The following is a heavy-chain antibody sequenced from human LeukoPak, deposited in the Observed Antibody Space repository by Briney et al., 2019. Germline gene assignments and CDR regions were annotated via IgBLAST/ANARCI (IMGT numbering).Heavy chain of an antibody. J-gene: IGHJ4*02. Sequence: SETLSLTCTVSGGSISSYYWSWIRQPPGKGLEWIGYIYYSGSTNYNPSLKSRVTISVDTSKNQFSLKLSSVTAADTAVYYCARDRGSSGPYLDYWGQGTLVTVSS. V-gene: IGHV4-59*01. CDR3: ARDRGSSGPYLDY. CDR1: GGSISSYY. D-gene: IGHD6-19*01. CDR2: IYYSGST.